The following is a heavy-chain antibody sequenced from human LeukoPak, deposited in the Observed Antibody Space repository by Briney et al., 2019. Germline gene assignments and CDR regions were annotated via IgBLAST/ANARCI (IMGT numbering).Heavy chain of an antibody. CDR1: GYTFTSYG. D-gene: IGHD3-10*01. Sequence: ASVKVPCKASGYTFTSYGISWVRQAPGQGLEWMGWISAYNGNTNYAQKLQGRVTMTTDTSTSTAYMELRSLRSDDTAVYYCARETFVGGTARRAMVRGVIPFDYWGQGTLVTVSS. J-gene: IGHJ4*02. V-gene: IGHV1-18*01. CDR3: ARETFVGGTARRAMVRGVIPFDY. CDR2: ISAYNGNT.